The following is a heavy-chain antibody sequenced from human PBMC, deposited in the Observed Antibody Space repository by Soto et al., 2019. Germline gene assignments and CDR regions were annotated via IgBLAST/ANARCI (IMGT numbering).Heavy chain of an antibody. V-gene: IGHV4-30-4*01. CDR1: GSYITSGDYH. D-gene: IGHD2-2*01. J-gene: IGHJ4*02. Sequence: SETLSLTCSVSGSYITSGDYHWTWIRQAPGKGLEWIGYISHSETTYYSPALKNRIIISSDFSMNQFSLRLNSVTAADTAVYHCARGDCSSSSCYYFDYWGQGTLVTVSS. CDR3: ARGDCSSSSCYYFDY. CDR2: ISHSETT.